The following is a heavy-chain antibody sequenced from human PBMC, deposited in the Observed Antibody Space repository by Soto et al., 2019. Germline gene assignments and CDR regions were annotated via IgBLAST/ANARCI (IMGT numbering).Heavy chain of an antibody. Sequence: GGSLRLSCAASGFTFSSYSMNRVRQAPGKGLEWVGRIKSKTDGGTTDYAAPLKGRFTISRDDSKSTLYLQVNSLRIEDTAVYYCTAGPRWGQGTLVTVSS. CDR1: GFTFSSYS. CDR2: IKSKTDGGTT. J-gene: IGHJ4*02. CDR3: TAGPR. V-gene: IGHV3-15*01.